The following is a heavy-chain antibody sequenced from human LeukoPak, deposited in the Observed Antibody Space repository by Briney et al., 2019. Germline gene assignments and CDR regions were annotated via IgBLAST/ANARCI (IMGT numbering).Heavy chain of an antibody. J-gene: IGHJ5*02. D-gene: IGHD3-9*01. CDR3: AKDAYYDSVTGVHWFDP. V-gene: IGHV3-9*01. CDR2: ISWNSGSI. Sequence: PGGSLRLSCAASGFTFDDYAMHWVRQAPGKGLEWVSGISWNSGSIGYADSVKGRFTISRDNAKNSLYLQMNSLRAEDTALYYCAKDAYYDSVTGVHWFDPWGQGTLVTVSS. CDR1: GFTFDDYA.